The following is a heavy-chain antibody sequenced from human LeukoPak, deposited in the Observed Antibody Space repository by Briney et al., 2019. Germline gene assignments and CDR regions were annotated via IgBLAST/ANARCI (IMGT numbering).Heavy chain of an antibody. V-gene: IGHV4-34*01. CDR3: ARGISSGWYSDY. J-gene: IGHJ4*02. CDR2: INHGGST. CDR1: GASFSGSY. Sequence: SETLSLTCGVYGASFSGSYWTWVRQPPGKGLEWIGEINHGGSTNYNPSLKSRVTISVGTSNNQFSLKLSSVTAADTAVYYCARGISSGWYSDYWGQGTLVTVSS. D-gene: IGHD6-19*01.